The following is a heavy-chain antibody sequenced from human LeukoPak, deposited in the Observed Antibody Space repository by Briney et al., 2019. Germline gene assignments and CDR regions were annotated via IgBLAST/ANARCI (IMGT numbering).Heavy chain of an antibody. D-gene: IGHD6-13*01. V-gene: IGHV4-38-2*02. Sequence: PSETLSLTCTVSGYSISSGYYWGWIRQPPGKGLEWIGSIYHSGSTYYNPSLKSRVTISVDTSKNQFSLKLSSVTAADTAVYYCARGEEKAGYDAFDIWGQGTMVTVSS. CDR2: IYHSGST. CDR1: GYSISSGYY. J-gene: IGHJ3*02. CDR3: ARGEEKAGYDAFDI.